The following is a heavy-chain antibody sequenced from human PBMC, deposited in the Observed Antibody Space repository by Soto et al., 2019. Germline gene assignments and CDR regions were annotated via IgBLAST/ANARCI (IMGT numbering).Heavy chain of an antibody. J-gene: IGHJ6*02. D-gene: IGHD6-13*01. V-gene: IGHV1-2*04. CDR1: GYTFTGYY. CDR3: ARDHSSSWDYYYYYGMDV. CDR2: INPNSGGT. Sequence: GASVKVSCKASGYTFTGYYMHWVRQAPGQGLEWMGWINPNSGGTNYAQKFQGWVTMTRDTSISTAYMELSRLRSDDTAVYYCARDHSSSWDYYYYYGMDVWGQGTTVTVSS.